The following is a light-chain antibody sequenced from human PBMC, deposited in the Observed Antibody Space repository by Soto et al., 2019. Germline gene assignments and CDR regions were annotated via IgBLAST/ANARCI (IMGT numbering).Light chain of an antibody. CDR1: GSDIGAYNF. CDR2: GVT. J-gene: IGLJ3*02. CDR3: YSYAGRNIWV. V-gene: IGLV2-8*01. Sequence: QSALAQPPSASGSPGQSVTISCTGSGSDIGAYNFVCWYQQHPGKAPKLMIFGVTERPSGVPDRFSGSKSGNTASLTVSGLQADDEAVYYCYSYAGRNIWVFGGGTKLTVL.